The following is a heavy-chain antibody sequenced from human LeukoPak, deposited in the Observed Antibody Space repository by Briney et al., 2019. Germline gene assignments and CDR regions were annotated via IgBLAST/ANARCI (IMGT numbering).Heavy chain of an antibody. CDR3: AKEPRFTVTPLFDY. J-gene: IGHJ4*02. V-gene: IGHV3-23*01. CDR2: ISGSGGST. D-gene: IGHD4-17*01. CDR1: GFTFSSQA. Sequence: PGGSLRLSCAASGFTFSSQAMSRVRQAPGKGLEWVSAISGSGGSTYYADSVKGRFTISRDNSKNTLYLQMNSLRAEDTAVYYCAKEPRFTVTPLFDYWGQGTLVTVSS.